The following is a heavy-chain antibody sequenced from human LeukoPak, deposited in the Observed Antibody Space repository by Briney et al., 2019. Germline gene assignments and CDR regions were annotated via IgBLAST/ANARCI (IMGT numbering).Heavy chain of an antibody. J-gene: IGHJ4*02. D-gene: IGHD3-16*02. Sequence: GASVKVSCKASGYIFTSYGISWVRQAPGQGLEWMGWISAYNGNTNYAQKLQGRVTMTTDTSTSTAYMELRSLRSDDTAVYYCARICRLRLGELSFCRPVYYFDYWGQGTLVTVSS. CDR1: GYIFTSYG. CDR3: ARICRLRLGELSFCRPVYYFDY. V-gene: IGHV1-18*01. CDR2: ISAYNGNT.